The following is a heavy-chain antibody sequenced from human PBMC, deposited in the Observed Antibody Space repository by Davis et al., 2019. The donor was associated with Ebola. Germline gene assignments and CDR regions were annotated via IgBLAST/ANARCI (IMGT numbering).Heavy chain of an antibody. D-gene: IGHD3-10*01. V-gene: IGHV1-24*01. CDR3: ARDGRRVPYYYYYGMDV. J-gene: IGHJ6*04. CDR2: FDPEDGET. Sequence: ASVKVSCKVSGYTLTDLSMHWVRQAPGKGLEWMGGFDPEDGETIYAQKFQGRVTMTEDTSTDTAYMELSSLRSEDTAVYYCARDGRRVPYYYYYGMDVWGKGTTVTVSS. CDR1: GYTLTDLS.